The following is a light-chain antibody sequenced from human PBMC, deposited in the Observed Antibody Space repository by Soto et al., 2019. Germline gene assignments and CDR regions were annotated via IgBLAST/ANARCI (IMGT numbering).Light chain of an antibody. Sequence: DIQMTQSPSSLSASVGDRVTITCRASQSISIYLNWYQQKPGNAPKLLIYATSTLQSGVPSRFSGRGSGTDFTLTISSLQPEDFATYYCQQSFNTPFLTFGGGTKVDIK. CDR2: ATS. CDR1: QSISIY. V-gene: IGKV1-39*01. CDR3: QQSFNTPFLT. J-gene: IGKJ4*01.